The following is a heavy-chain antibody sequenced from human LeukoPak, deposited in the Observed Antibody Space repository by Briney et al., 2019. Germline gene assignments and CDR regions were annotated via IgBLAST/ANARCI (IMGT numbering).Heavy chain of an antibody. Sequence: GGSLRLSCATSGFTLSNYDMHWVRQAPGKGLEWVSMIRYDGNNQYYADSVKGRFTFSRDNSKNTLYLQMNSLRVEDTAVYRCARDPMVRGVTNYYYYMDVWGEGTTVTVSS. CDR1: GFTLSNYD. V-gene: IGHV3-30*02. CDR3: ARDPMVRGVTNYYYYMDV. D-gene: IGHD3-10*01. CDR2: IRYDGNNQ. J-gene: IGHJ6*03.